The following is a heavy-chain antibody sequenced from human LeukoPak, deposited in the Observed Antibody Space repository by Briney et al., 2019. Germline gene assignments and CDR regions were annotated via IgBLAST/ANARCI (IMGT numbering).Heavy chain of an antibody. Sequence: PGGSLRLSCGASGFTFNIYSKNWSRQAPGQGLELVSSIDTSCSYIYYADSAKGRFTISRDNAKNSLYLQMNGLTAEDTAVYYCAREHPYSDYMDVWGKGTTVTVSS. J-gene: IGHJ6*03. CDR3: AREHPYSDYMDV. CDR1: GFTFNIYS. V-gene: IGHV3-21*01. CDR2: IDTSCSYI.